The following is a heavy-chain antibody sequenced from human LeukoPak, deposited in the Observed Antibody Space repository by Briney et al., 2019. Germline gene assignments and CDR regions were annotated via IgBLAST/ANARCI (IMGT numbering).Heavy chain of an antibody. J-gene: IGHJ5*02. CDR2: IYYSGST. V-gene: IGHV4-31*03. CDR3: AREYITMVRGVITGGWFDP. Sequence: SETLSLTCTVSGGSISSGGYYWGWIRQHPGKGLEWIGCIYYSGSTYYNPSLKSRVTISVDTSKNQFSLKLSSVTAADTAVYYCAREYITMVRGVITGGWFDPWGQGTLVTVSS. CDR1: GGSISSGGYY. D-gene: IGHD3-10*01.